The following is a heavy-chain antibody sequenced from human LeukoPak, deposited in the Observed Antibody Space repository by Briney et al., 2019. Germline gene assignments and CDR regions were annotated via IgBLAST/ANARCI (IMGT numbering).Heavy chain of an antibody. Sequence: ASVKVSCKASGYTFTSYAMNWVRQAPGQGLEWMGWINTNTGNPTYAQGFTGRFVFSLDTTVSTAYLQISSLKAEDTAVYYCARDLGSLDGYNPLWWGQGTLVTVSS. CDR2: INTNTGNP. CDR3: ARDLGSLDGYNPLW. J-gene: IGHJ4*02. V-gene: IGHV7-4-1*02. D-gene: IGHD5-24*01. CDR1: GYTFTSYA.